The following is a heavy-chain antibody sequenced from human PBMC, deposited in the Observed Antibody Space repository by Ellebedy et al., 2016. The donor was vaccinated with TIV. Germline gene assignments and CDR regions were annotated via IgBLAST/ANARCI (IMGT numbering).Heavy chain of an antibody. J-gene: IGHJ3*02. V-gene: IGHV2-26*01. CDR2: IFSNDEK. D-gene: IGHD3-9*01. Sequence: SGPTLVKPTETLMLTCTVSGFSLSNARMGVSWIRQTPGKALEWLAHIFSNDEKSYSTSLKSMLTISKDTSKSQVVLTMTNMEPVDTATYYCAVQSQYYDILTGYYSDAFDIWGQGTMVTVSS. CDR3: AVQSQYYDILTGYYSDAFDI. CDR1: GFSLSNARMG.